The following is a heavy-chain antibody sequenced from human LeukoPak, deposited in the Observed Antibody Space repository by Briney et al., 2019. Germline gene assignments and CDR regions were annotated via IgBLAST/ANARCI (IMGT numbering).Heavy chain of an antibody. D-gene: IGHD6-13*01. V-gene: IGHV3-30*02. Sequence: PGGSLRLSCAASGFTFSDYAMHWVRQAPGKGLEWVAFIRYDGSNKYYADSVKGRFTISRDNSKNTLYLQMNSLRAEDTAVYYCAKDRSSSSWYEDLDYWGQGTLVTVSS. CDR3: AKDRSSSSWYEDLDY. CDR1: GFTFSDYA. CDR2: IRYDGSNK. J-gene: IGHJ4*02.